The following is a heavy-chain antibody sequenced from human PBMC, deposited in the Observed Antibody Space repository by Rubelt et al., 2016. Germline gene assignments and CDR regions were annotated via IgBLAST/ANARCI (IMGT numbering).Heavy chain of an antibody. V-gene: IGHV3-23*04. Sequence: EVQLVESGGGLVQPGGSLRLSCAASGFTFSSYAMSLVRQAPGNGLEWVSAISGSVGSTYYADSVKGRFTISRENAKNRRYLQMNSRRGEDTAVYYCAKDAVRGSLDYWGQGTMVTVSS. CDR1: GFTFSSYA. CDR3: AKDAVRGSLDY. J-gene: IGHJ4*02. D-gene: IGHD1-26*01. CDR2: ISGSVGST.